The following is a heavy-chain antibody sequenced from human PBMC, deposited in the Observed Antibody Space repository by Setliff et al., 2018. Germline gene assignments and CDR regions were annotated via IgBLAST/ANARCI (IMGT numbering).Heavy chain of an antibody. CDR3: AGSQGSGGYYSNSPYYFHY. CDR1: GGSISSYY. J-gene: IGHJ4*02. Sequence: PSETLSLTCTVSGGSISSYYWSWIRQPPGKELEWMAYVYYTGDTYYNPSLKSRISISIDTSKNQFSLNLISVTAADTAVYYCAGSQGSGGYYSNSPYYFHYWGQGTLGTVPQ. V-gene: IGHV4-59*03. D-gene: IGHD3-10*01. CDR2: VYYTGDT.